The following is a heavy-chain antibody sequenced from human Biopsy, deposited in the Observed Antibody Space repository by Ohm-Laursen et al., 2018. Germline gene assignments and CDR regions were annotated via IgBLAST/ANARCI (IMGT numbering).Heavy chain of an antibody. D-gene: IGHD1-26*01. J-gene: IGHJ3*02. V-gene: IGHV4-59*07. Sequence: SDTLSLTCSVSGGSMTGYEWSWIRLAPGKGLEWIGYIYYSGGTKYNPSLASRVTFSVDMSKGQFSLKLYSVTAADTAVYYCARVEAGTYDALDIWGQGALVAVSA. CDR3: ARVEAGTYDALDI. CDR2: IYYSGGT. CDR1: GGSMTGYE.